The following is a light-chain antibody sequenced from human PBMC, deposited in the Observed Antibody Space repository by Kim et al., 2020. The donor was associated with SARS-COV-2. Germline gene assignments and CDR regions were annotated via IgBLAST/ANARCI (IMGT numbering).Light chain of an antibody. CDR3: QQRSNWPPLT. V-gene: IGKV3-11*01. Sequence: LSPGETATLSCRASQSVASYLAWYQQKPGQAPRLLIYDASNRATGIPARFSGSGSGTDFTLTISSLEPEDVAVYYCQQRSNWPPLTFGGGTKVEI. J-gene: IGKJ4*01. CDR2: DAS. CDR1: QSVASY.